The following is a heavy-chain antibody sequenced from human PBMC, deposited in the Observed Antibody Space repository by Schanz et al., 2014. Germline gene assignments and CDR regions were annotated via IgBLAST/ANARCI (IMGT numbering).Heavy chain of an antibody. CDR1: GFTFSKYG. CDR2: IWYDGTDR. D-gene: IGHD6-6*01. Sequence: EQVLESGGGVVQPGRSLRLSCAASGFTFSKYGMHWVRQAPGKGLEWVAVIWYDGTDRYYADSVKGRFTISRDNSKNTLYLQMNSLRAEDTAVYYCAKIWKGHPIEVRPGWSDGIDVWGQGTTVTVSS. J-gene: IGHJ6*02. V-gene: IGHV3-33*06. CDR3: AKIWKGHPIEVRPGWSDGIDV.